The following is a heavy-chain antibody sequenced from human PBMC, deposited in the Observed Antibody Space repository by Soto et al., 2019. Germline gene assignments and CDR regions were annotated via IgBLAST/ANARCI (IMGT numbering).Heavy chain of an antibody. D-gene: IGHD4-4*01. J-gene: IGHJ6*02. CDR2: IIPLFRTP. CDR1: GGTFSSYA. V-gene: IGHV1-69*12. CDR3: ERDTDRLQLGGNYYYSMDV. Sequence: QVQLVQSGAEVKEPGSSVKVSCKASGGTFSSYAISWVRQAPGQGLEWMGGIIPLFRTPDYAQKFQGRVTITADEPTSKAYMVLRSLRFDDTAVYYCERDTDRLQLGGNYYYSMDVWGQGTTITVSS.